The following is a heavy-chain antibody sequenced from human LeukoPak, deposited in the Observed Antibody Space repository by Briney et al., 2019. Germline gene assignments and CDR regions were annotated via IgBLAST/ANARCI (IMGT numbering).Heavy chain of an antibody. V-gene: IGHV1-18*04. CDR1: GYTFTSYG. D-gene: IGHD5-18*01. J-gene: IGHJ6*02. CDR2: ISAYNGNT. Sequence: APVKVSCKASGYTFTSYGISWVRQAPGQGLEWMGWISAYNGNTNYAQKLQGRVTMTTDTSTSTAYMELRSLRSDDTAVYYCAREQLWFLDSRVGYYGMDVWGQGTMVTVSS. CDR3: AREQLWFLDSRVGYYGMDV.